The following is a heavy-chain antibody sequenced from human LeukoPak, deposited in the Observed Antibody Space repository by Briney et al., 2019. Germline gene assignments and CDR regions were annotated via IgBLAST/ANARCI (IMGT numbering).Heavy chain of an antibody. V-gene: IGHV3-23*01. CDR2: ISGSGDYT. Sequence: GGSLRLSCAASGFTFSRYGMHWVRQAPGKGLEWVSAISGSGDYTYYADSVKGRFTISRDNSKNTLCLQMNSLRAEDTAVYYCAKRSLGSYPNFDYWGQGTLVTVSS. J-gene: IGHJ4*02. CDR3: AKRSLGSYPNFDY. D-gene: IGHD3-16*02. CDR1: GFTFSRYG.